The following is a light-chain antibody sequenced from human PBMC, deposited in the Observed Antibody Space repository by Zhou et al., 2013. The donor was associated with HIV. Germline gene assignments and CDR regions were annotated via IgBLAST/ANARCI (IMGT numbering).Light chain of an antibody. Sequence: VLLTQSPATLSVSPGERATLSCRASQSVSSNLAWYQQKPGQAPRLLIYGASTRATGIPARFSGSGSGTEFTLTISSLQSEDFAVYYCQQYNNWPPITFGPGTKVDIK. CDR1: QSVSSN. V-gene: IGKV3-15*01. CDR2: GAS. CDR3: QQYNNWPPIT. J-gene: IGKJ3*01.